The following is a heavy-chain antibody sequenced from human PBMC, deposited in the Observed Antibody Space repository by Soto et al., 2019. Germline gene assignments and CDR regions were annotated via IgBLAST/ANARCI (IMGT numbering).Heavy chain of an antibody. CDR3: ARSPRSSPYFDF. CDR2: IYPGDYET. V-gene: IGHV5-51*01. J-gene: IGHJ4*02. Sequence: PGESLKISCQCSGYTFSNFWIACVRQLPGKGLEWMGIIYPGDYETRYSPSFHGKVTISVDKSIGTAYLQWHSLEASDSAFYFCARSPRSSPYFDFWGQGALVTVSS. CDR1: GYTFSNFW. D-gene: IGHD6-13*01.